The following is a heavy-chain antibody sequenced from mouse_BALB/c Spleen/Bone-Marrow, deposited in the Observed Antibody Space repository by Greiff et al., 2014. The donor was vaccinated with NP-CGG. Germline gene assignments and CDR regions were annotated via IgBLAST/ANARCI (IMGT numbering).Heavy chain of an antibody. V-gene: IGHV14-3*02. D-gene: IGHD1-1*01. CDR2: IDPANGNT. J-gene: IGHJ4*01. Sequence: EVHLVESGAELVKPGASVELSCTASGFNIKDTYIHWVKQRPEQGLEWIGRIDPANGNTKYDPKFQGKATITAVTSSNTAYLQLSSLTSEDTAVYYCARRLRSAMDYWGQGTSVTVSS. CDR1: GFNIKDTY. CDR3: ARRLRSAMDY.